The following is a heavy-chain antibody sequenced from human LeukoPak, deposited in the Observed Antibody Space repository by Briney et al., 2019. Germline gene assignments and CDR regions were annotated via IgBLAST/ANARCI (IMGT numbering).Heavy chain of an antibody. CDR1: GGSISSHY. D-gene: IGHD2-2*02. CDR3: ARSDTLDY. J-gene: IGHJ4*02. CDR2: IYYSGST. Sequence: SETLSLTCTVSGGSISSHYWSWIRQPPGKGLEWIGYIYYSGSTNYNPSLKSRVTISVDTSKNQFSLKLSSVTAADTAVYYCARSDTLDYWGQGTLVTLSS. V-gene: IGHV4-59*11.